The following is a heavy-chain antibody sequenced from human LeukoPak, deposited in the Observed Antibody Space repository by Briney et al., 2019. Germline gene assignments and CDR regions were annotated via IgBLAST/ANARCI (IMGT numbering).Heavy chain of an antibody. CDR3: TRDRYYDILTADWNWFDP. CDR2: IRSKAYGGTT. Sequence: GGSLRLSCTASGFTFGDYAMSWFRQAPGKGLEWVGFIRSKAYGGTTEYAASVKGRFTISRDDSKSIAYLQMNSLKTEDTAVYYCTRDRYYDILTADWNWFDPWGQGTLVTVSS. CDR1: GFTFGDYA. D-gene: IGHD3-9*01. J-gene: IGHJ5*02. V-gene: IGHV3-49*03.